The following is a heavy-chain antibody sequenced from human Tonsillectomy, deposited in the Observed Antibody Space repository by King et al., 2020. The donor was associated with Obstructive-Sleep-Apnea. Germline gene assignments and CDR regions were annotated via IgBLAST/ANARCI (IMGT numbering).Heavy chain of an antibody. Sequence: VQLQQWGAGLLKPSETLSLTCAVYGGSFSGYYWSWIRQPPGKGLEWIGEINHSGSTNYNPSLKSRVTISVDTSKNPFSLNLSSVTAADTAVYYCATRYGSGILGGWFDPWGQGTLVTVSS. D-gene: IGHD3-10*01. CDR3: ATRYGSGILGGWFDP. CDR1: GGSFSGYY. V-gene: IGHV4-34*01. CDR2: INHSGST. J-gene: IGHJ5*02.